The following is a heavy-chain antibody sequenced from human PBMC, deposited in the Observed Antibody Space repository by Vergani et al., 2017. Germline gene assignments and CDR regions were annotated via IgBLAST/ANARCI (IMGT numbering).Heavy chain of an antibody. CDR2: ISGSIGST. V-gene: IGHV3-23*01. J-gene: IGHJ4*02. Sequence: EVQLLESGGGLVQPGGSLRLSCAASGFTFSSYAMSWVRQAPGKGLEWVSAISGSIGSTYYADSVKGRFTISRDNSKNTLYLQMNSLRAEDTAVYYCAKDPGIAVAGSSYWGQGTLVTVSS. CDR1: GFTFSSYA. CDR3: AKDPGIAVAGSSY. D-gene: IGHD6-19*01.